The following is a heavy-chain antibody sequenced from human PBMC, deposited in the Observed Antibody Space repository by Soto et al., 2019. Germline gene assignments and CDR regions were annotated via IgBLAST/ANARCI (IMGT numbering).Heavy chain of an antibody. CDR1: AGSVTNHEDY. CDR2: SSNSVST. CDR3: ATESGSTYGYFDH. J-gene: IGHJ4*02. Sequence: SVPLSLPCTVAAGSVTNHEDYWTWIRHSPGKGLEWIGYSSNSVSTGYNPSLKTRLSMSVDRSKNQFTLRLTSVTAADTAVYFCATESGSTYGYFDHWGQGTQVTVSS. V-gene: IGHV4-30-4*01. D-gene: IGHD5-18*01.